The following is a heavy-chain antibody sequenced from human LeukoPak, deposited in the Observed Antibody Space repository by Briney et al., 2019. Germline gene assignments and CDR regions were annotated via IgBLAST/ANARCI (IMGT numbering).Heavy chain of an antibody. V-gene: IGHV3-21*01. D-gene: IGHD2-2*01. CDR1: GFTFSSYS. CDR2: ISSSSSYI. J-gene: IGHJ4*02. CDR3: ARRVPAAPESGYFDY. Sequence: GRSLRLSCAASGFTFSSYSMNWVRQAPGKGLEWVSSISSSSSYIYYADSVKGRFTISRDNAKNSLYLQMNSLRAEDTAVYYCARRVPAAPESGYFDYWGQGTLVTVSS.